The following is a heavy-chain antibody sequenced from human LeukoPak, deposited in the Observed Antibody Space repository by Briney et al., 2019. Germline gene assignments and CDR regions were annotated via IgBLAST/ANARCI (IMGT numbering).Heavy chain of an antibody. CDR2: ISSGGSDI. D-gene: IGHD2-2*01. J-gene: IGHJ4*02. CDR1: GFTFSGYD. CDR3: TRKAVPSSRAPANYFDY. Sequence: GGSLRLSCAASGFTFSGYDMNWVRQAPGKGLEWVSYISSGGSDIYYADSVKGRFTISRDDAKNSLYLQMNSLRDDDTAVYSCTRKAVPSSRAPANYFDYWGQGTLVTVSS. V-gene: IGHV3-48*02.